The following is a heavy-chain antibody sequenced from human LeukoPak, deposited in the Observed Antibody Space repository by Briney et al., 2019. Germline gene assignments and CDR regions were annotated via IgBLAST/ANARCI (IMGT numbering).Heavy chain of an antibody. CDR1: GGSISSGDYY. V-gene: IGHV4-30-4*08. CDR3: ASTYCSSTSCYAGIFVY. CDR2: IYYSGST. J-gene: IGHJ4*02. Sequence: SQTLSLTCTVSGGSISSGDYYWSWIRQPPGKGLEWIGYIYYSGSTYYNPSLKSRVTISVDTSKNQFSLKLSSVTAADTAVYYCASTYCSSTSCYAGIFVYWGQGTLVTVSS. D-gene: IGHD2-2*01.